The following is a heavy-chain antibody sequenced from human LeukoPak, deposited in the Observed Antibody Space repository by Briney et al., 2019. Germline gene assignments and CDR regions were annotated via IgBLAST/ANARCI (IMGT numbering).Heavy chain of an antibody. D-gene: IGHD6-13*01. CDR2: IYPSDSDT. V-gene: IGHV5-51*01. J-gene: IGHJ4*02. Sequence: GESLKISCKGSGYSFTSYWIGWVRQMPGKSLEWMGIIYPSDSDTRYSPSFQGQVTISADKSISTAYLQWSSLKASDTAMYYCASQVAAAGILDADFDYWGQGTLVTVSS. CDR3: ASQVAAAGILDADFDY. CDR1: GYSFTSYW.